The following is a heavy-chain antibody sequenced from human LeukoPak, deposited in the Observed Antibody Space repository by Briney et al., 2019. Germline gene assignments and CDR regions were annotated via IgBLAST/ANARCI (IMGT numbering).Heavy chain of an antibody. CDR1: GFTFSSSG. J-gene: IGHJ6*03. V-gene: IGHV3-48*01. CDR3: ARDRIAAASYYYYYYMDV. D-gene: IGHD6-13*01. Sequence: GGSLRLSCAASGFTFSSSGMNWVRQAPGKGLEWVSYISSSSSTIYYADSVKGRFTISRDNAKNSLYLQMNSLRAEDTAVYYCARDRIAAASYYYYYYMDVWGKGTTVTISS. CDR2: ISSSSSTI.